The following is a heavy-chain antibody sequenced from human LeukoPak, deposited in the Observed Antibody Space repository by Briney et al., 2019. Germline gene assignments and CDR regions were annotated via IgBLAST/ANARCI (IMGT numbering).Heavy chain of an antibody. Sequence: GGSLRLSCAASGFTFRDYYMNWIRQPPGKGLEWISYISPSGSDIYYADSLKGRFTISRDNANNSLFLQVNSLRAEDTAVYYCVRDRWSSSWSSGFDYWGQGTLVTVSS. J-gene: IGHJ4*02. D-gene: IGHD6-13*01. V-gene: IGHV3-11*04. CDR3: VRDRWSSSWSSGFDY. CDR2: ISPSGSDI. CDR1: GFTFRDYY.